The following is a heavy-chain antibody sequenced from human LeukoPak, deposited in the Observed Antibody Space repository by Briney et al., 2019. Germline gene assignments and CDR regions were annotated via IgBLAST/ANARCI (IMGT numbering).Heavy chain of an antibody. CDR3: ARDGDGFDL. Sequence: PGGSLRLSCAASGLNVSDSYMSWVRQAPGKGLEWVSVLYSGGHTYYAASVRGRFTISRDHFKNTLYLQMNSLRVEDTAIYYCARDGDGFDLWGQGTMVTVSS. J-gene: IGHJ3*01. CDR2: LYSGGHT. V-gene: IGHV3-53*01. CDR1: GLNVSDSY.